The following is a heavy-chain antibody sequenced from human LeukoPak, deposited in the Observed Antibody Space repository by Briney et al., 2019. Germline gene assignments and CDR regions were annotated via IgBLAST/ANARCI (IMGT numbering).Heavy chain of an antibody. CDR2: ISYDGSNK. CDR1: GFTFSSYA. CDR3: AKPDSTVTISPFDY. V-gene: IGHV3-30-3*02. J-gene: IGHJ4*02. Sequence: GGSLRLSCAASGFTFSSYAMHWVRQAPGKGLEWVAVISYDGSNKYYADSVKGRFTISRDNSKNTLYLQMNSLRAEDTAVYYCAKPDSTVTISPFDYWGQGTLVTVSS. D-gene: IGHD4-17*01.